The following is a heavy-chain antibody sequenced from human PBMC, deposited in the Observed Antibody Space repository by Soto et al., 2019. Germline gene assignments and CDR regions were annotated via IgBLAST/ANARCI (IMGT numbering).Heavy chain of an antibody. V-gene: IGHV1-18*01. D-gene: IGHD3-22*01. CDR1: GYTFTSYG. Sequence: GASVKVSCKASGYTFTSYGISWVRQAPGQGLEWMGWISAYNGNTNYAQKLQGRVTMTTDTSTSTAYMELRSLRSDDTVVYYCARVYHASSGYDAFDIWGQGTMVTVSS. CDR3: ARVYHASSGYDAFDI. CDR2: ISAYNGNT. J-gene: IGHJ3*02.